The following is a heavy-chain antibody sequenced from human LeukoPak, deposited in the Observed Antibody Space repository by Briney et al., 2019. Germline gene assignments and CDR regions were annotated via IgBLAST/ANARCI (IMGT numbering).Heavy chain of an antibody. V-gene: IGHV4-39*01. Sequence: PSETLSLTCTVSGGSISSSSYYWGWIRQPPGKGLEWIGSIYYSGSTYYNPSLKSRVTISVDTSKNQFSLKLSSVTAADTAVYYCARVQGIVGAKPNWFDPWGQGTLVTVSS. J-gene: IGHJ5*02. CDR3: ARVQGIVGAKPNWFDP. CDR1: GGSISSSSYY. CDR2: IYYSGST. D-gene: IGHD1-26*01.